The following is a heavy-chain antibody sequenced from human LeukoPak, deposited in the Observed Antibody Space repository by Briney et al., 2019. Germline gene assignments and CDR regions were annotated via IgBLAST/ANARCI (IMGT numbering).Heavy chain of an antibody. CDR1: GFTFDDYA. CDR3: AKLWDIVVVPAAPPSDY. CDR2: IRYDGSNK. V-gene: IGHV3-30*02. Sequence: PGGSLRLSCAASGFTFDDYAMHWVRQAPGKGLEWVAFIRYDGSNKYYADSVKGRFTISRDNSKNTLYLQMNSLRAEDTAVYYCAKLWDIVVVPAAPPSDYWGQGTLVTVSS. J-gene: IGHJ4*02. D-gene: IGHD2-2*01.